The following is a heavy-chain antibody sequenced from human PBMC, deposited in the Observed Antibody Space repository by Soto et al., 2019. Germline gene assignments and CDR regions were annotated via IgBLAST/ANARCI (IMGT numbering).Heavy chain of an antibody. Sequence: QPGGSLRLSCAASGFTFSSYAMSWVRQAPGKGLEWVSAISGSGGSTYYADSVKGRFTISRDNSKNTLYLQMNSLRAEDTAVYYCAKDLSYDSSGYYGGAFDIWGQGTMVTVSS. D-gene: IGHD3-22*01. V-gene: IGHV3-23*01. CDR1: GFTFSSYA. CDR2: ISGSGGST. J-gene: IGHJ3*02. CDR3: AKDLSYDSSGYYGGAFDI.